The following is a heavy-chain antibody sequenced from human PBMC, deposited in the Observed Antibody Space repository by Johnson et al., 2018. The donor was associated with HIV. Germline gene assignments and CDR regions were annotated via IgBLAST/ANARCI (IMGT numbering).Heavy chain of an antibody. D-gene: IGHD4-17*01. V-gene: IGHV3-9*01. CDR2: INWNGDST. Sequence: VQLVESGGGLVQPGRSLRLSCAASGFTFDDYAMHWVRQAPGKGLEWVSGINWNGDSTRYADSVKGRFTISRDNAKNSLYLQMNSLKTDDTAVYYCTRDRYGVGVSWGQGTMVTVSS. J-gene: IGHJ3*01. CDR3: TRDRYGVGVS. CDR1: GFTFDDYA.